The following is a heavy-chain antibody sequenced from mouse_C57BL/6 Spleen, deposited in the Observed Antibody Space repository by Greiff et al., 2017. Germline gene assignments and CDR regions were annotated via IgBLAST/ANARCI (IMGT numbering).Heavy chain of an antibody. CDR2: IDPNSGGT. V-gene: IGHV1-72*01. CDR1: GYTFTSYW. J-gene: IGHJ4*01. CDR3: ARRDVYYCCSYYSAMDY. Sequence: QVQLQQPGAELVKPGASVKLSCKASGYTFTSYWMHWVKQRPGRGLEWIGRIDPNSGGTKYNEKFKSKATLTVDKPSRTAFMQLSSLTSEDSAVYSYARRDVYYCCSYYSAMDYWGQGTSVTVSS. D-gene: IGHD1-1*01.